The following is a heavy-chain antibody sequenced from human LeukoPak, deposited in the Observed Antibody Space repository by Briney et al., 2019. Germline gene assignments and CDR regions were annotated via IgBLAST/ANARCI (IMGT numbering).Heavy chain of an antibody. V-gene: IGHV3-21*01. Sequence: GGSLRLSCAASGFTFSSYSMNWVRQAPGKGLEWVSSISSSSSYIYYADSVKGRFTISRDNAKNSLYLQMNSLRAEDTAVYYCARETQLWSPITVIEVPRLDYWGQGTLVTVSS. D-gene: IGHD5-18*01. CDR3: ARETQLWSPITVIEVPRLDY. J-gene: IGHJ4*02. CDR2: ISSSSSYI. CDR1: GFTFSSYS.